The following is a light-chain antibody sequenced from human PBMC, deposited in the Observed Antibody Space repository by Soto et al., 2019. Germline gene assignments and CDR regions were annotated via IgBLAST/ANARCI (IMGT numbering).Light chain of an antibody. Sequence: DIVMTQSPLSLPVTPGEPASISCRSSQSLLHTNGYIYLDWYLQKPGQSPQLLIYLGSNRASGVPDRFSGSGSGSDFTLSISRVEAEDVGVYYCMQALQTPFTFGPGTRVDI. J-gene: IGKJ3*01. CDR3: MQALQTPFT. V-gene: IGKV2-28*01. CDR2: LGS. CDR1: QSLLHTNGYIY.